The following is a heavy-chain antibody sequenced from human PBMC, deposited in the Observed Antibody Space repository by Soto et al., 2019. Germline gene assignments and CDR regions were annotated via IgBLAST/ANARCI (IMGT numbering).Heavy chain of an antibody. CDR2: ISAYNGST. D-gene: IGHD3-22*01. CDR3: ARPYDSSNSPRFDY. V-gene: IGHV1-18*01. CDR1: GYRFTSYG. J-gene: IGHJ4*02. Sequence: ASVKVSCKASGYRFTSYGIIWVRQAPGQGLEWMGWISAYNGSTKYAQKFQGRVTMTTDTSTSTAYMELRSLRSDDTAVYYCARPYDSSNSPRFDYWGQGTLVTVSS.